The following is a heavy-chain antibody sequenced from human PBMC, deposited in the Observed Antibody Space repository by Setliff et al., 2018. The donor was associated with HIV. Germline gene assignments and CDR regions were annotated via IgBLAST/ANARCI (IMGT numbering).Heavy chain of an antibody. D-gene: IGHD5-18*01. V-gene: IGHV4-34*01. CDR1: GFAFGDFP. CDR3: ARHLLRGYIYIVFDY. J-gene: IGHJ4*02. Sequence: ESLKISCTASGFAFGDFPMSWVRQAPGKGLEWIGEINHSGSTNYNPSLKSRVTISVDASKNQFSLKLRSVTAADTAVYYCARHLLRGYIYIVFDYWGQGTLVTVSS. CDR2: INHSGST.